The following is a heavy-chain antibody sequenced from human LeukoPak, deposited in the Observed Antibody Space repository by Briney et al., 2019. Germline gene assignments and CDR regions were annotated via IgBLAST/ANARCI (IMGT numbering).Heavy chain of an antibody. J-gene: IGHJ6*02. D-gene: IGHD2-2*01. Sequence: GASVKVSRKVSGYTLTELSMHWVRQAPGKGLEWMGGFDPEDGETIYAQKFQGRVTMTEDTSTDTAYMELNSLRSDDTAVYYCATDSGETVPAAKGPRGDYCYGMDVWGQGTTVTVSS. CDR3: ATDSGETVPAAKGPRGDYCYGMDV. V-gene: IGHV1-24*01. CDR1: GYTLTELS. CDR2: FDPEDGET.